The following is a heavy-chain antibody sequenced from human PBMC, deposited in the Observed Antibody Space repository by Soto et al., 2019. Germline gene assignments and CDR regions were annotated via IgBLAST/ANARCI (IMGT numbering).Heavy chain of an antibody. Sequence: EVQLLESGGGLVQPGGSLKLSCTASGFTFSSCAMTWVRQAPGKGLQWVSAISDSAGSTYFADSVKGRFSISRDNSKNTLYLQMNSLRADDTAVYYCAKGGRGTTNSYNDYWGQGTLVTVSS. CDR2: ISDSAGST. J-gene: IGHJ4*02. CDR3: AKGGRGTTNSYNDY. V-gene: IGHV3-23*01. CDR1: GFTFSSCA. D-gene: IGHD2-2*02.